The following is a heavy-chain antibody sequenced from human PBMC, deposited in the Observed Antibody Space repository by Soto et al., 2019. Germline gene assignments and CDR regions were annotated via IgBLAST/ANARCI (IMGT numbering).Heavy chain of an antibody. D-gene: IGHD6-19*01. CDR2: INVDGSGA. J-gene: IGHJ5*02. Sequence: GSLGPLCGGPGGQPRRDWVHLGRQPPGKGLVWVSRINVDGSGADYADSVKGRFTVSRDNAKNTLYLEMNSLRAEDTAVYYCVRDQSVAGPTTFFNPWGRGILVTVSS. CDR1: GGQPRRDW. V-gene: IGHV3-74*01. CDR3: VRDQSVAGPTTFFNP.